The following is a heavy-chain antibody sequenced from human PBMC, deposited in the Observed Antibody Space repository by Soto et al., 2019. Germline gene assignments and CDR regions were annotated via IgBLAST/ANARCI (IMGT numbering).Heavy chain of an antibody. CDR2: INHSGST. D-gene: IGHD5-18*01. J-gene: IGHJ4*02. V-gene: IGHV4-34*01. CDR1: GGSFSGYY. CDR3: ARARGYSYGLDY. Sequence: SETLSLTCAVYGGSFSGYYWGWIRQPPGKGLEWIGEINHSGSTNYNPSLKSRVTISVDTSKNQFSLKLSSVTAADTAVYYCARARGYSYGLDYWGQGTLVTVSS.